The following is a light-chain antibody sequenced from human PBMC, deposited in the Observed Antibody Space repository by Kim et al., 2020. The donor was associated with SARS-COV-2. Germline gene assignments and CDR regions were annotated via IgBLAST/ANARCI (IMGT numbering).Light chain of an antibody. CDR2: DTS. J-gene: IGKJ5*01. V-gene: IGKV3-20*01. CDR3: QQYGSLIT. Sequence: EIVLTQSPDTLSLSPGERATLSCRASQSVSSNYLAWYQQKPGQAPRLLIYDTSTRATGIPDRFSGSGSGTDFTLTISRLEPEDFAVYYCQQYGSLITFGQGTRLEIK. CDR1: QSVSSNY.